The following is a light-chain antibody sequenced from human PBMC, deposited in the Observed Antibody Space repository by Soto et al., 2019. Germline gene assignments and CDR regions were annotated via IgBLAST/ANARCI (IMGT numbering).Light chain of an antibody. CDR3: MQYGSSSWT. CDR2: LGS. J-gene: IGKJ1*01. CDR1: QSLLHSNGYNY. V-gene: IGKV2-28*01. Sequence: DIVMTQSPLSLPVTPGEPASISCRSSQSLLHSNGYNYLDWYLQKPGQSPQLLIYLGSNRASGVPDRFSGSGSGTDFTLKISRVEAEDVGVYYCMQYGSSSWTFGQGTKVDIK.